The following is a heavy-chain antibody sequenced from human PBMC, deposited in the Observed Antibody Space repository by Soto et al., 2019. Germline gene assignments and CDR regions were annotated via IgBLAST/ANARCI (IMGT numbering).Heavy chain of an antibody. D-gene: IGHD2-15*01. V-gene: IGHV5-51*01. CDR1: GYSFTSYW. CDR3: ARQYCSGGSCYSSYYYYGMDV. J-gene: IGHJ6*02. CDR2: IYPGDSDT. Sequence: SLKISCKGSGYSFTSYWIGWVRQMPGKGLEWMGIIYPGDSDTRYSPSFQGQVTISADKSISTAYLQWSSLKASDTAMYYCARQYCSGGSCYSSYYYYGMDVWGQGTTVTVSS.